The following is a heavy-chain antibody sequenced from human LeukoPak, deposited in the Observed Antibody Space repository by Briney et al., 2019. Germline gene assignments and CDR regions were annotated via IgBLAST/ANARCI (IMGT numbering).Heavy chain of an antibody. V-gene: IGHV4-39*01. CDR1: GGSISSSSYY. J-gene: IGHJ3*02. D-gene: IGHD1-26*01. Sequence: PSETLSLTCTVPGGSISSSSYYWGWIRQPPGKGLEWIGSIYYSGSTYYNPSLKSRVTISVDTSKNQFSLKLSSVTAADTAVYYCARPSGSYQPDAFDIWGQGTMVTVSS. CDR3: ARPSGSYQPDAFDI. CDR2: IYYSGST.